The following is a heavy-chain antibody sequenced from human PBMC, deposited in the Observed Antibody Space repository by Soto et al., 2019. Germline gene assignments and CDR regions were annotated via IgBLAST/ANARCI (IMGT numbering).Heavy chain of an antibody. CDR1: GYIFSDYF. CDR3: ARGPYENRVYDRLAFDM. CDR2: INPDSGGA. D-gene: IGHD3-3*01. Sequence: QVQLVQSGAEVKKPGASLKVSCKASGYIFSDYFMHWVRQAPGQGLEWMGWINPDSGGANYAQKFQGRVTMTRDTSISTAYMELSRLRSDDAAVYYCARGPYENRVYDRLAFDMWGHGTMVTVSS. J-gene: IGHJ3*02. V-gene: IGHV1-2*02.